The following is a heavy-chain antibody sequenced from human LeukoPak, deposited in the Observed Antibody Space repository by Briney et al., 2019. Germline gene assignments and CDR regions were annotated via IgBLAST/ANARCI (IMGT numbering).Heavy chain of an antibody. CDR2: IYYSGST. J-gene: IGHJ5*02. D-gene: IGHD1-20*01. V-gene: IGHV4-59*08. CDR1: GGSFSGYY. Sequence: KPSETLSLTCAVYGGSFSGYYWSWIRQPPGKGLEWIGYIYYSGSTNYNPSLKSRVTISVDTSKNQFSLKLSSVTAADTAVYYCARHSPLSITGTTESSYNWFDPWGQGTLVTVSS. CDR3: ARHSPLSITGTTESSYNWFDP.